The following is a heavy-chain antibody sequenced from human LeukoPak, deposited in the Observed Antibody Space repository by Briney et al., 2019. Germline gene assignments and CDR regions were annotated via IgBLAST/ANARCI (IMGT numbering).Heavy chain of an antibody. CDR3: VRSVVVVAATPTHFDL. CDR1: GFTFSSYA. CDR2: ISWSSGHM. Sequence: PGGSLRLSCAASGFTFSSYAMSWVRQGPGKGLDWVAGISWSSGHMEYAESVKGRFTISRDNARNALYLQMDGLRRDDTALYYCVRSVVVVAATPTHFDLWGRGTQVIVSS. J-gene: IGHJ2*01. V-gene: IGHV3-23*01. D-gene: IGHD2-15*01.